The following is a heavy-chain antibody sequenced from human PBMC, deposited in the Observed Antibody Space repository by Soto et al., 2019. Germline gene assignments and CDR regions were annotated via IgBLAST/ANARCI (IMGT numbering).Heavy chain of an antibody. CDR1: GGTFSSYT. CDR3: ARVPPGYCSSTSCSHYDY. D-gene: IGHD2-2*01. J-gene: IGHJ4*02. CDR2: IMPILDIA. Sequence: QVQLVQSGAEVKKPGSSVNVSCKASGGTFSSYTIGWVRQAPGQGLEWMGRIMPILDIAYYAQKFQDRVTITADKSTGTAYMELSSLRSEDTAVYYCARVPPGYCSSTSCSHYDYWGQGTLVTVSS. V-gene: IGHV1-69*02.